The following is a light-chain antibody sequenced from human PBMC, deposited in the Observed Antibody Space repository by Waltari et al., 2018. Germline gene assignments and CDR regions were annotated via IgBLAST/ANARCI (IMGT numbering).Light chain of an antibody. CDR2: DVN. CDR3: SSYEASNTLL. J-gene: IGLJ3*02. CDR1: RTDSGSYNY. Sequence: QTALTQPPPVSVSLGQPVTIYCTGTRTDSGSYNYVSWYQQHPDKAPKLMIYDVNKRPSGVSDRFSGSKSGNTASLTISGLQAEDEAEYYCSSYEASNTLLFGGGTRLTVL. V-gene: IGLV2-11*01.